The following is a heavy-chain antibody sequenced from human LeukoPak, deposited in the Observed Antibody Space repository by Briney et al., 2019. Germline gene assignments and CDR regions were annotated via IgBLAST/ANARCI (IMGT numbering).Heavy chain of an antibody. CDR1: GGSISSYY. J-gene: IGHJ4*02. Sequence: PSETLSLTCTVSGGSISSYYWSWIRQPPEKGLEWIGYIYYSGSTNYNPSLKSRVTISVDTSKNQFSLKLSSVTAADTAVYYCATTLRSVDYWGQGTLVTVSS. CDR3: ATTLRSVDY. D-gene: IGHD2-8*01. V-gene: IGHV4-59*08. CDR2: IYYSGST.